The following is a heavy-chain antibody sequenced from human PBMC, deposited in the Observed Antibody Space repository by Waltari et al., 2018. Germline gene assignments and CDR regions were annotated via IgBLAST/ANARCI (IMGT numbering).Heavy chain of an antibody. CDR3: ARPDYDILGFDP. D-gene: IGHD3-9*01. J-gene: IGHJ5*02. CDR1: GFTFSSYA. CDR2: ISYDGSNK. V-gene: IGHV3-30*01. Sequence: QVQLVESGGGVVQPGRSLRLSCAASGFTFSSYAMHWVRQAPGKGLEWVAVISYDGSNKYYADSVKGRFTSSRDNSKNTLYLQMNSRRAEDTAVYYCARPDYDILGFDPWGQGTLVTVSS.